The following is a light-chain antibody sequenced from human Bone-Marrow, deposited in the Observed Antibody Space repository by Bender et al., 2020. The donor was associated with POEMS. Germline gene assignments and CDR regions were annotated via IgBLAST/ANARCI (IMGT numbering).Light chain of an antibody. CDR1: TSNVGRDF. CDR3: SSFTTYSSLAGV. CDR2: TDD. Sequence: QSVLTQPPSVSGTPGQRVTISCSGGTSNVGRDFVNWYQQVPGTAPKLLIHTDDRRPPWTPDRFSGSKSGTTATLTISGLQAEDEAYYYCSSFTTYSSLAGVFGGGTKLTVL. J-gene: IGLJ3*02. V-gene: IGLV1-44*01.